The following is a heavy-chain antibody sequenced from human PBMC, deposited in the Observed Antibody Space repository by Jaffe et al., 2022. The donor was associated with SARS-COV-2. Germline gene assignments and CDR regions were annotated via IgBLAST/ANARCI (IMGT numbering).Heavy chain of an antibody. J-gene: IGHJ4*02. Sequence: QVQLQESGPGLVKPSETLSLTCTVSGGSISSYYWSWIRQPPGKGLEWIGYIYYSGSTNYNPSLKSRVTISVDTSKNQFSLKLSSVTAADTAVYYCARESGDGYNPYYFDYWGQGTLVTVSS. CDR2: IYYSGST. CDR1: GGSISSYY. V-gene: IGHV4-59*01. CDR3: ARESGDGYNPYYFDY. D-gene: IGHD2-21*01.